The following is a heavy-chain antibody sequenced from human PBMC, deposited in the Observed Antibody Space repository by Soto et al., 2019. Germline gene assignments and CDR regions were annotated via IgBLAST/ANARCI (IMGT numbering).Heavy chain of an antibody. Sequence: ASVKVSCKTSGYTFSNYGITWVRQAPGQPLEWLGWISLYSDGTSYAQKFRGRVSMTTDTSTTTAYMELRSLRSDDTAVYYCATVVQGAEAWFGPWGQGTLVTVSS. CDR3: ATVVQGAEAWFGP. V-gene: IGHV1-18*01. J-gene: IGHJ5*02. CDR1: GYTFSNYG. CDR2: ISLYSDGT.